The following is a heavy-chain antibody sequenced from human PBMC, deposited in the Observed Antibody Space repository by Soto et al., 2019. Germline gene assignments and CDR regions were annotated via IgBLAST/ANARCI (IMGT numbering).Heavy chain of an antibody. CDR2: IYYSGST. V-gene: IGHV4-59*04. J-gene: IGHJ4*02. CDR3: ARIGYSGHDYKPY. CDR1: EGSLSGYG. Sequence: PSETLCLSWTVAEGSLSGYGGSWLRPPPGKGLEWIGYIYYSGSTHSNPSLKSRVTISVDTSKNQISLKLSSVTAADTAVYFCARIGYSGHDYKPYWGQGTLVTVSS. D-gene: IGHD5-12*01.